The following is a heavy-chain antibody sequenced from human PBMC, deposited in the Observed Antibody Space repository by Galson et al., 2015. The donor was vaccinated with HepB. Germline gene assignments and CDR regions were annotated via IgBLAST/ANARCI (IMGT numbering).Heavy chain of an antibody. CDR1: GFTCSSYV. Sequence: SLRLSCAASGFTCSSYVMIWVRQAPGKGLEWVSAISGSGGSTYYADSVEGRLTISSDNSKNTLYLQINSLGVGDRAVYYCARTMVRGVIITANYYYYYGMDVWGQGTTVTVSS. CDR2: ISGSGGST. J-gene: IGHJ6*01. CDR3: ARTMVRGVIITANYYYYYGMDV. D-gene: IGHD3-10*01. V-gene: IGHV3-23*01.